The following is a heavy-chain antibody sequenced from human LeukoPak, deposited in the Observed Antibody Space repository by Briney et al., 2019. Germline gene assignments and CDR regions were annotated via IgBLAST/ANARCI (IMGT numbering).Heavy chain of an antibody. D-gene: IGHD3-22*01. J-gene: IGHJ4*02. Sequence: SETLSLTCIVSAGSISNYYWSWSRQPPGKGLEWIGYIYYSGSTNYNPSLKSRVTISVDTSKNQFSLKLSSVTAADTAVYYCARDRRDYYDSSGYQYYFDYWGQGTLVTVSS. CDR2: IYYSGST. CDR1: AGSISNYY. V-gene: IGHV4-59*01. CDR3: ARDRRDYYDSSGYQYYFDY.